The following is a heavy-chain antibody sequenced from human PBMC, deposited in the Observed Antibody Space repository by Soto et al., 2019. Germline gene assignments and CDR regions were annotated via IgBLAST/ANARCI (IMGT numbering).Heavy chain of an antibody. D-gene: IGHD6-19*01. CDR3: TKGTWLDI. Sequence: EVQLLESGGGLVQPGGSLRLSCAASGFTFGSHDMSWVRQAPGKVLEWVSSISVSDPDTYYADSVKGRFTLSRDISKNTLFLQMDSRRAEDTAIYYCTKGTWLDIWGQGTMVTVSS. CDR1: GFTFGSHD. V-gene: IGHV3-23*01. CDR2: ISVSDPDT. J-gene: IGHJ3*02.